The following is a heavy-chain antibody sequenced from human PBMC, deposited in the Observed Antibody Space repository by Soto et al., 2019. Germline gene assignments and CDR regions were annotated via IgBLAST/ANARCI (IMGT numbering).Heavy chain of an antibody. CDR3: VGSLMSRAMESFDY. V-gene: IGHV4-59*01. D-gene: IGHD5-18*01. CDR1: AGSISRYY. CDR2: ISYTVDA. Sequence: SETLSLTCSVSAGSISRYYWGWVRQSPGEGLEWIAHISYTVDASYNPSLKSRVTISLDTSKSQIALRLMSVTAADTAVYYCVGSLMSRAMESFDYWGQGTLVTVSS. J-gene: IGHJ4*02.